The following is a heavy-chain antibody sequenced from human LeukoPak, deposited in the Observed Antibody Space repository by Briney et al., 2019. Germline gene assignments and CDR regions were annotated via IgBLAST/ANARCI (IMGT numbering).Heavy chain of an antibody. D-gene: IGHD3-10*01. CDR3: ARVPYGSGTYTDY. CDR2: ITYDGSDK. Sequence: GGSLRLSCAASGFTFSTYAMHWVRQAPGKGLEWVAVITYDGSDKYYADSVKGRFTISRDNSKNTVYLQMNSLRAEDTAVYYCARVPYGSGTYTDYWGRGTLVTVSS. CDR1: GFTFSTYA. V-gene: IGHV3-30-3*01. J-gene: IGHJ4*02.